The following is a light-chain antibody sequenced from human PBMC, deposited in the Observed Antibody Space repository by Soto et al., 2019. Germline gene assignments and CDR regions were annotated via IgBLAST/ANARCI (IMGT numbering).Light chain of an antibody. J-gene: IGLJ1*01. V-gene: IGLV2-23*01. CDR1: SSDVGSYNL. CDR2: EAS. Sequence: QSALTPPASVSGSPGQSITISCTGTSSDVGSYNLVSWYQHHPGKAPKLMIYEASKRPSGVSSRFSGSKSGNTASLTISGLQAEDEADYYCCSYAGSSTFGFGTGTKVTVL. CDR3: CSYAGSSTFG.